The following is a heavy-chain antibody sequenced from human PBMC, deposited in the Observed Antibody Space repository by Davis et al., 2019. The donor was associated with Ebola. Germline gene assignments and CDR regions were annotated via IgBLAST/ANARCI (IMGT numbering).Heavy chain of an antibody. CDR3: ARATHFDY. J-gene: IGHJ4*02. CDR2: ISYDGSNK. Sequence: GGSLRLSCVASGFTFSGYAMHWVRQAPGKGLEWVAVISYDGSNKYYADSVKGRFTISRDNSKNTLYLQMNSLRAEDTAVYYCARATHFDYWGQGTLVTVSS. V-gene: IGHV3-30*04. CDR1: GFTFSGYA. D-gene: IGHD2-15*01.